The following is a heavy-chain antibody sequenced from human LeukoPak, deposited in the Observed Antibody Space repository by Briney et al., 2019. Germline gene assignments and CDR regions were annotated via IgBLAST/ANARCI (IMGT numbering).Heavy chain of an antibody. CDR1: GLTLSTYC. D-gene: IGHD2-2*01. CDR3: ARDGGYCSSTSCYPYFDY. J-gene: IGHJ4*02. V-gene: IGHV3-7*03. CDR2: IKQDGSEK. Sequence: GGSLRLSWAASGLTLSTYCMSWVRQAPGKGLEWVANIKQDGSEKYYVDSVKGRFTIPRDNAKNSLYLHMNSLRAEDTAVYYCARDGGYCSSTSCYPYFDYWGQGTLVTVSS.